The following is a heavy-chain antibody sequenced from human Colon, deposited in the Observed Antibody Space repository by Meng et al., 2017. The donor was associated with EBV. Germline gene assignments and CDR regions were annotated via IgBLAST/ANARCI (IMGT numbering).Heavy chain of an antibody. V-gene: IGHV4-31*03. CDR2: IYYSGST. CDR1: GGSVSSGGYY. D-gene: IGHD6-19*01. Sequence: VQLHESGPRLVKPSQTLSLTCTVSGGSVSSGGYYWTWIRQHPGKGLEWFGHIYYSGSTFYNPSLKRRVIISIDTSKNQFSLNLRSVTAADTAVYYCARVSSGWDYFDYWGQGTLVTVSS. CDR3: ARVSSGWDYFDY. J-gene: IGHJ4*02.